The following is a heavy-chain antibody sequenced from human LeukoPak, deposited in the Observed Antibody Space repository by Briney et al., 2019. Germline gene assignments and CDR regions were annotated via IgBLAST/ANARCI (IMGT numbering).Heavy chain of an antibody. CDR3: ARPPRDGYNYFDY. V-gene: IGHV1-69*06. CDR2: VSPIFGTA. D-gene: IGHD5-24*01. Sequence: GASVKVSCKASGGTFSSYAISWVRQAPGQGLEWMGGVSPIFGTANYAQKFQGRVTITADKSTSTAYMELSRLRSEDTAVYYCARPPRDGYNYFDYWGQGTLVTVSS. J-gene: IGHJ4*02. CDR1: GGTFSSYA.